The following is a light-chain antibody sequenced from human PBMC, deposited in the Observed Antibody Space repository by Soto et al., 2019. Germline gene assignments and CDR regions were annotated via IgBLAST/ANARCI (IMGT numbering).Light chain of an antibody. V-gene: IGKV1-39*01. J-gene: IGKJ2*01. CDR2: AAF. CDR1: QSISSY. CDR3: QQSYSSSRT. Sequence: DIQMTQSPSSLSASVGDRVTITCRASQSISSYLNWYQQKPGKAPKLLIYAAFSLQSGVPSRFSGSGSGTDFTLTISSLQPEDFATYYCQQSYSSSRTFGQGTNLEIK.